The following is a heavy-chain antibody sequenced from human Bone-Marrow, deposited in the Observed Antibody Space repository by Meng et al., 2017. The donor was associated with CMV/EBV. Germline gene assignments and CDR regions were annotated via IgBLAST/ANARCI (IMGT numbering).Heavy chain of an antibody. D-gene: IGHD3-9*01. Sequence: SETLSLTCAVYGGSFSGYYWSWIRQPPGKGLEWIGEINHSGSTNYNPSLKSRVTISVDTSKNQFSLKLSSVTAADTAVYYCARGGRYKGPKTRRVNYFDYWGQGTLVTFSS. CDR3: ARGGRYKGPKTRRVNYFDY. CDR2: INHSGST. CDR1: GGSFSGYY. J-gene: IGHJ4*02. V-gene: IGHV4-34*01.